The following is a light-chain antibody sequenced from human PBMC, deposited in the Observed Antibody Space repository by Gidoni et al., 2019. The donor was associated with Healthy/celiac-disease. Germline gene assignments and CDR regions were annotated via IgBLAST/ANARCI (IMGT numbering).Light chain of an antibody. CDR3: QQRSKGFT. CDR1: QSVSSY. Sequence: EIVLTQSPVTLSLSPGERATLSCRASQSVSSYLAWYQQKPGQDPRLLIYDASSGSGTDFTLTISSLEPEDFAVYYCQQRSKGFTFGHGTKVDIK. CDR2: DAS. J-gene: IGKJ3*01. V-gene: IGKV3-11*01.